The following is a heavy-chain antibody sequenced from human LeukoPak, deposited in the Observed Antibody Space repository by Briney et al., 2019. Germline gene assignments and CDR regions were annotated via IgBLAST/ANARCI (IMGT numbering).Heavy chain of an antibody. Sequence: GGSLRLSCTASGFSFSGYWMTWVRQTPGKGLEWVANINQDGSKKSYVDSVRGRFTISRDNSKNTLYLQMNSLRAEDTAVYYCARDPPYCSGGSCYSESGWFDPWGQGTLVTVSS. CDR1: GFSFSGYW. CDR2: INQDGSKK. V-gene: IGHV3-7*01. D-gene: IGHD2-15*01. J-gene: IGHJ5*02. CDR3: ARDPPYCSGGSCYSESGWFDP.